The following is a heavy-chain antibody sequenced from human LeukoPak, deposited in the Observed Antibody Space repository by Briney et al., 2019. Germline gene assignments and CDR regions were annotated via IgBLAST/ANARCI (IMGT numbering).Heavy chain of an antibody. Sequence: ASVKVSCKASGYTFTSYGIRWVRQAPGQGLEWMGWISAYNGNTNYAQKLQGRVTMTTDTSTSTAYMELRSLRSDDTAVYYCARGRAMYYYDSSGYSDYWGQGTLVTVSS. CDR1: GYTFTSYG. V-gene: IGHV1-18*01. J-gene: IGHJ4*02. CDR3: ARGRAMYYYDSSGYSDY. CDR2: ISAYNGNT. D-gene: IGHD3-22*01.